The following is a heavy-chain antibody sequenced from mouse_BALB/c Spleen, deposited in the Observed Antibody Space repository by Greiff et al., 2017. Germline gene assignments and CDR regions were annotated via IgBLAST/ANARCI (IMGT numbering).Heavy chain of an antibody. CDR1: GFTFSSYA. J-gene: IGHJ3*01. CDR2: ISSGGST. Sequence: EVQVVESGGGLVKPGGSLKLSCAASGFTFSSYAMSWVRQTPEKRLEWVASISSGGSTYYPDSVKGRFTISRDNARNILYLQMSSLRSEDTAMYYCAYYGSAWFAYWGQGTLVTVSA. D-gene: IGHD1-1*01. CDR3: AYYGSAWFAY. V-gene: IGHV5-6-5*01.